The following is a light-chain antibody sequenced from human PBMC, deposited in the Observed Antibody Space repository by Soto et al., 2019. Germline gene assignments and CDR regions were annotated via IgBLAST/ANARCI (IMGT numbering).Light chain of an antibody. V-gene: IGLV2-8*01. CDR3: SSYAGSNNLV. CDR1: SSDVGGYNY. Sequence: QSVLTQPPSASGSPGQSVTSACTGTSSDVGGYNYVSWYQQYPGKAPKVMIYEVSKRPSGVPDRFSGSKSGNTASLTVSGFQAEDEADYYCSSYAGSNNLVFGGGTKLTVL. CDR2: EVS. J-gene: IGLJ2*01.